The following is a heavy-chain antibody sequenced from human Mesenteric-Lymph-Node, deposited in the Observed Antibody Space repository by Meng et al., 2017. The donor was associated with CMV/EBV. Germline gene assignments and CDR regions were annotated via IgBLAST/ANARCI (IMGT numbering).Heavy chain of an antibody. J-gene: IGHJ4*02. CDR2: ISSSRSYI. D-gene: IGHD4-17*01. CDR3: AREWDGDYEVFDY. Sequence: AASGFTVSSYSMNWVSQAPGKGLEWVSSISSSRSYIYYADSVKGRFTISRDNAKNSLYLQMNSLRAEDTAVYYCAREWDGDYEVFDYWGQGTLVTVSS. CDR1: GFTVSSYS. V-gene: IGHV3-21*01.